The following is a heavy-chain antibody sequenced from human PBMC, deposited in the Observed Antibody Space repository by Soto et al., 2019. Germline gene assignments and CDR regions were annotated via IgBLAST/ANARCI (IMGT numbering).Heavy chain of an antibody. CDR1: GGSISSGGYS. CDR2: MYHSGST. Sequence: SETLSLTCAVSGGSISSGGYSWSWIRQPPGKGLEWIGYMYHSGSTYYNPSLKSRVTISIDRSKNQFSLKLSSVTAADTAVYYCARGVPAAMLRYYYYGMDVWGQGTTVTVSS. CDR3: ARGVPAAMLRYYYYGMDV. V-gene: IGHV4-30-2*01. J-gene: IGHJ6*02. D-gene: IGHD2-2*01.